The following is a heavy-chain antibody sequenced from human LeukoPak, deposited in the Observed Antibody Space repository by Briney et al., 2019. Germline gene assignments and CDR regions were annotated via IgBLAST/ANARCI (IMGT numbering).Heavy chain of an antibody. Sequence: GGSLRLSCAASGFTVSSNYAMIWVRQAPGKGREWVSAITGSYNAQYADSVKGRFTISRDNSKNTLYLQMYGLRAEDTAIYYCGRDPNGDYIGAFDMRGQGTVVTVSS. CDR2: ITGSYNA. CDR1: GFTVSSNYA. V-gene: IGHV3-53*01. D-gene: IGHD4-17*01. CDR3: GRDPNGDYIGAFDM. J-gene: IGHJ3*02.